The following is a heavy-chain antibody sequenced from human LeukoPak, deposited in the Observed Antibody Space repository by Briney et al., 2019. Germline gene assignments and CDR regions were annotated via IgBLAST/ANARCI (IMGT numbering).Heavy chain of an antibody. Sequence: GGSLRLSCAASGFTFSDYYMSWIRQAPGKGLEWVSYISSSGSTIYYADSVKGRFTISRDNAKNSLYLQMNSLRAEDTAVYYCARLNRTGNYYYYGMDVWGQGTTVTVSS. V-gene: IGHV3-11*01. CDR2: ISSSGSTI. J-gene: IGHJ6*02. CDR1: GFTFSDYY. CDR3: ARLNRTGNYYYYGMDV.